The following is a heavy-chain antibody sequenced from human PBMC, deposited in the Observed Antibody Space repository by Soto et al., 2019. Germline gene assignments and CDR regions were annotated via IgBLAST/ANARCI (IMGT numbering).Heavy chain of an antibody. V-gene: IGHV1-18*01. CDR2: ISPYKGDT. CDR1: NYDFRDYG. J-gene: IGHJ4*02. Sequence: QVQLVQSGPEMKEPGASVKVSCKASNYDFRDYGLSWVRQAPGQGLEWMGWISPYKGDTNYAQKCEAKSSLTPDSSTTSTYRELSSLRSDEQAICCCARDLPPCSPPYSVVVARFDYWGQRTVVTVSA. D-gene: IGHD2-21*01. CDR3: ARDLPPCSPPYSVVVARFDY.